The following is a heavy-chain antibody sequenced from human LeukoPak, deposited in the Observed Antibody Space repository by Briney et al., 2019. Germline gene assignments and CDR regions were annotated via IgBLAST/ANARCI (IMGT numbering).Heavy chain of an antibody. V-gene: IGHV1-18*01. J-gene: IGHJ6*02. D-gene: IGHD6-13*01. Sequence: GASVKVSCKASGYTFTSYGISWVRQAPGQGLEWMGWISAYNGNTNYAQKLQGRVTKTTDTSTSTAYMELRSLRSDDTAVYYCARDVAAADTFDYYYGMDVWGQGTTVTVSS. CDR3: ARDVAAADTFDYYYGMDV. CDR2: ISAYNGNT. CDR1: GYTFTSYG.